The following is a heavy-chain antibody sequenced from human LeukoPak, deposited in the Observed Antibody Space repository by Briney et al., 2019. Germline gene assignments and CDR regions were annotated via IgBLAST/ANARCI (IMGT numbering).Heavy chain of an antibody. J-gene: IGHJ4*02. D-gene: IGHD1-26*01. CDR2: ISPGDSHP. CDR3: ARHSNRSPGTYHFDY. V-gene: IGHV5-51*01. CDR1: GYSFTNYW. Sequence: HGESLKISCKGSGYSFTNYWIGWVRQMPGKGLEWMGIISPGDSHPTYSPSFQGQVTISADKSISTAYLQWSSLKASDTAMYYCARHSNRSPGTYHFDYWGQGTRVTVSS.